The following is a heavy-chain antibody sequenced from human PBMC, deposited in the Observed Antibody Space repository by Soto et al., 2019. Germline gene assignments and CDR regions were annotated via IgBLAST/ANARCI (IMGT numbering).Heavy chain of an antibody. CDR3: ARVVGDPRASDAFDI. V-gene: IGHV3-21*01. J-gene: IGHJ3*02. D-gene: IGHD3-10*01. CDR1: GFTFSSYS. Sequence: EVQLVESGGGLVKPGGSLRLSCAASGFTFSSYSMNWVRQAPGKGLEWVSSISSSSSYIYYADSVKGRFTISRDNAKNSLYLQMNSLRAEDTAVYYCARVVGDPRASDAFDIWCQGTMVTVSS. CDR2: ISSSSSYI.